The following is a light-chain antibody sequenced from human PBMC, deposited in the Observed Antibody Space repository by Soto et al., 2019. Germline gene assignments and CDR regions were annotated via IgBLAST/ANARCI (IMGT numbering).Light chain of an antibody. V-gene: IGLV1-44*01. Sequence: QSVLTQPPSASGTPGQRVTISCSGSSSDFGSNPVNWYQQFPGMAPKLLIYNDYHRPSGVPDRFSGSKSGPSASLAISGLQSEDEADYYCAAWYDSLNNYVFGTGTKVTVL. CDR3: AAWYDSLNNYV. CDR2: NDY. CDR1: SSDFGSNP. J-gene: IGLJ1*01.